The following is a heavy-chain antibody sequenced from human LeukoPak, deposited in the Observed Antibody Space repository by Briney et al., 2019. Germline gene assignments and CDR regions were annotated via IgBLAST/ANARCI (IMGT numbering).Heavy chain of an antibody. CDR3: AKQGPARIPIVVVTAMAH. V-gene: IGHV3-23*01. J-gene: IGHJ4*02. CDR1: GFTFSSYA. Sequence: RPGGSLRLSCAASGFTFSSYAMSWVRQAPGKGLEWVSAISGSGGSTYYADSVKGRFTISRDNSKNTLYLQMNSLRAEDTAVYYCAKQGPARIPIVVVTAMAHWGQGTLVTVSS. D-gene: IGHD2-21*02. CDR2: ISGSGGST.